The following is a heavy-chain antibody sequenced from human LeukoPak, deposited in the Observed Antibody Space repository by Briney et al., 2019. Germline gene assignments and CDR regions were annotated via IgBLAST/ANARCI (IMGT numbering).Heavy chain of an antibody. V-gene: IGHV3-48*03. Sequence: GGSLRLSCAASGFTFSSYEMNWVRQAPGKGLEWVSYISSSGSTIYYADSVKGRFTISRDNAKNSLYLQMNSLGAEDTAVYYCARGPYGSMDYWGQGTLVTVSS. J-gene: IGHJ4*02. CDR2: ISSSGSTI. CDR1: GFTFSSYE. D-gene: IGHD3-10*01. CDR3: ARGPYGSMDY.